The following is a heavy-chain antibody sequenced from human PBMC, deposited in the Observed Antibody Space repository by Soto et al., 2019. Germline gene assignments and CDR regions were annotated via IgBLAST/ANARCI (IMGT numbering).Heavy chain of an antibody. CDR2: LHFSGST. CDR1: GESLNIQNDY. V-gene: IGHV4-31*03. D-gene: IGHD5-18*01. J-gene: IGHJ4*02. CDR3: ARDSYSYGYPSPLTFDR. Sequence: TLCLICSISGESLNIQNDYLTWIRHLPGKGLQWIGYLHFSGSTYYNPSLESRVSISTDTAKTQFSLELTSVTVADTAVYYCARDSYSYGYPSPLTFDRWGQGILVTVSS.